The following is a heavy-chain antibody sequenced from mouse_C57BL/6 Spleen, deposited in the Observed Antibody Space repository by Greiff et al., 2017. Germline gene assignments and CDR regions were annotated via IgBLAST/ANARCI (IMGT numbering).Heavy chain of an antibody. D-gene: IGHD1-1*01. CDR3: AREGELRRCPFDY. V-gene: IGHV3-6*01. Sequence: EVQLVESGPGLVKPSQSLSLTCSVTGYSITSGYYWNWIRQFPGNKLEWMGYISYDGSNNYNPSLKNRISITRDTSKNQFFLKWNSVTTEDTATYYCAREGELRRCPFDYWGQGTTLTVSS. CDR2: ISYDGSN. CDR1: GYSITSGYY. J-gene: IGHJ2*01.